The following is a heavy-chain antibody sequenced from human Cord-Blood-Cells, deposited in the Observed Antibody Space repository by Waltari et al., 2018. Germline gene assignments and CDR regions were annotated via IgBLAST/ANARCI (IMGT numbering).Heavy chain of an antibody. CDR2: IYSGGST. Sequence: EVQLVESGGGLIQPGGSLRLSCAASGFTVSSNYMSWVRQAPGKGLEWVSVIYSGGSTYYADSVKGRFTISRDNSKNTLYLQMNSLRAEDTAVYYCARGQEIFGVVIKGFDIWGQGTMVTVSS. J-gene: IGHJ3*02. CDR3: ARGQEIFGVVIKGFDI. V-gene: IGHV3-53*01. CDR1: GFTVSSNY. D-gene: IGHD3-3*01.